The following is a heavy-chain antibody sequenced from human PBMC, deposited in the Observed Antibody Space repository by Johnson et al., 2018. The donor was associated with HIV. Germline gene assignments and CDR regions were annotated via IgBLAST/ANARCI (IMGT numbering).Heavy chain of an antibody. V-gene: IGHV3-53*01. D-gene: IGHD3/OR15-3a*01. Sequence: EVQLVESGGTVVRPGGSLRLSCEASGFTVSSNYMSWVRQAPGKGLEWVSVIYSGGSTYYADSVKGRFTISRDNSKNTLYLQMNSLRAEDTAVYYCARFGLDAFDIWGQGTMVTVSS. CDR1: GFTVSSNY. CDR3: ARFGLDAFDI. CDR2: IYSGGST. J-gene: IGHJ3*02.